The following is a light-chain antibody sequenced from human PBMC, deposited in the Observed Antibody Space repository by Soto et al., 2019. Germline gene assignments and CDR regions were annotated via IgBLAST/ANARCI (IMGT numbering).Light chain of an antibody. V-gene: IGKV3-15*01. CDR2: GAS. CDR3: QQYNDGSS. Sequence: EIVMTQSPATLSVSPGERATLSCRASQSVSSKLAWYQQKPGQALRLLIYGASTRATGIPARFSGSGSGTEFTLTISSLQSEDFAVYYCQQYNDGSSFGQGTKVEIK. CDR1: QSVSSK. J-gene: IGKJ1*01.